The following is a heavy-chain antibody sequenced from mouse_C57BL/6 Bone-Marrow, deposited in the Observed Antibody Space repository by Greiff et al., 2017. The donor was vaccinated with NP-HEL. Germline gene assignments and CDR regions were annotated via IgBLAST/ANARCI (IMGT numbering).Heavy chain of an antibody. D-gene: IGHD2-3*01. J-gene: IGHJ3*01. CDR2: ILPNSGST. CDR1: GYTFTSYW. CDR3: ARLYDGYRGCAY. Sequence: QVQLQQPGAELVKPGASVKLSCKASGYTFTSYWMPWVRQRPGQGLEWIGMILPNSGSTNYNEKFKSKATLTIDKSSSTAYMQLSSLTSEDSAVFYCARLYDGYRGCAYWGQGTVVTVSA. V-gene: IGHV1-64*01.